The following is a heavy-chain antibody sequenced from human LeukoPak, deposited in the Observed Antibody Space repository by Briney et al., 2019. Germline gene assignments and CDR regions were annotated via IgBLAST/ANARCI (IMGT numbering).Heavy chain of an antibody. Sequence: SETLSLTCAVYGGSFSGYYWSWIRQPPGKGLEWIGEINHSGSTNYNPSLKSRVTISVDTSKNQFSLKLSSVTAADTAVYYCARGGCSSTSCYPTDYYYYGMDVWGQGTTVTVSS. J-gene: IGHJ6*02. D-gene: IGHD2-2*01. CDR3: ARGGCSSTSCYPTDYYYYGMDV. V-gene: IGHV4-34*01. CDR1: GGSFSGYY. CDR2: INHSGST.